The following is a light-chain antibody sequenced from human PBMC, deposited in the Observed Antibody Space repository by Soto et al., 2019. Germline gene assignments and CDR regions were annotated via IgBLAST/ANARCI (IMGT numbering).Light chain of an antibody. CDR2: EGS. CDR3: CSYAGSRGVV. V-gene: IGLV2-23*01. J-gene: IGLJ2*01. CDR1: SSDVGSYNL. Sequence: SALTQPASVSGSPGQSITISCTGTSSDVGSYNLVSWYQQHPGKAPKLMIYEGSKRPSGVSNRFSGSKSGNTASLTISGLQAEDEADYYCCSYAGSRGVVFGGGTKLTVL.